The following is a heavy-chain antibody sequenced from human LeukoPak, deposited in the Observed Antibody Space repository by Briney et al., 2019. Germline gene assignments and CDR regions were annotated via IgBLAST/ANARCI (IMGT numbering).Heavy chain of an antibody. Sequence: GGSLRLSCAASGFTFSSYWVSWVRQAPGKGLEWVANLKQDGSEKYYVDSVKGRFTISRDNAKNSLYLQMNSLRAEDTAVYYCARGRSAEYCSGGSCYSPNLDYWGQGTLVTVSS. CDR3: ARGRSAEYCSGGSCYSPNLDY. CDR1: GFTFSSYW. CDR2: LKQDGSEK. D-gene: IGHD2-15*01. J-gene: IGHJ4*02. V-gene: IGHV3-7*01.